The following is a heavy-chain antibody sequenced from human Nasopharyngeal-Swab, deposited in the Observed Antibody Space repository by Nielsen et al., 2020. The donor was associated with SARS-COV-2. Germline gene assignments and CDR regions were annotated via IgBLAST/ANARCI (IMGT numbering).Heavy chain of an antibody. J-gene: IGHJ4*02. V-gene: IGHV3-30-3*01. CDR2: ISYDGSNK. Sequence: GESLKISCAASGFTFSSYAVHWVRQAPGKGLEWVAVISYDGSNKYYADSVKGRFTISRDNSKNTLYLQMNSLRAEDTAVYYCARANLAYCGGDCYSPLDYWGQGTLVTVSS. CDR3: ARANLAYCGGDCYSPLDY. CDR1: GFTFSSYA. D-gene: IGHD2-21*02.